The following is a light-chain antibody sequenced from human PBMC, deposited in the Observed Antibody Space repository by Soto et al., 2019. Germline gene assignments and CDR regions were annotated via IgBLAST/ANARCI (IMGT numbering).Light chain of an antibody. V-gene: IGKV3-15*01. CDR2: SAS. J-gene: IGKJ2*01. CDR1: QSVSSS. CDR3: QQYINGYT. Sequence: EVVMTQSPATLSVFPGERVTLSCRASQSVSSSLAWYQQKPGQAPRLHIYSASTRATGIPARFSGSGSGTEFTLTISSLESEDFAVYYCQQYINGYTFGQGTKLEIK.